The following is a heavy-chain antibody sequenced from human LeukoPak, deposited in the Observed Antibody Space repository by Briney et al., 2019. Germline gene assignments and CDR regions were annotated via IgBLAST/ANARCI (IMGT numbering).Heavy chain of an antibody. CDR2: INHSGST. D-gene: IGHD3-3*01. CDR3: ARRVGGGYYGY. Sequence: SETLSLTCAVYGGSFSGYYWSWIRQPPGKGLEWIGEINHSGSTNYSPSLKSRVTISVDTSKNQFSLKLSSVTAADTAVYYCARRVGGGYYGYWGQGTLVTVSS. CDR1: GGSFSGYY. V-gene: IGHV4-34*01. J-gene: IGHJ4*02.